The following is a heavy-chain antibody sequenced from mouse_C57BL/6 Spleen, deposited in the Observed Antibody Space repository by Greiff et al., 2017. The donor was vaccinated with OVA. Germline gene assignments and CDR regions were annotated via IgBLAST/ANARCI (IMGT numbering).Heavy chain of an antibody. CDR1: GYTFTSYW. V-gene: IGHV1-69*01. J-gene: IGHJ2*01. Sequence: VQLQQPGAELVMPGASVKLSCKASGYTFTSYWLHWVKQRPGQGLEWIGEIDPSVSFPTSNQKFKGKSTLTVDKSSSTAYMQLSSLTSEDSAVYYCASVYYGSSYEYFHYWGQGTTLTVSS. CDR2: IDPSVSFP. CDR3: ASVYYGSSYEYFHY. D-gene: IGHD1-1*01.